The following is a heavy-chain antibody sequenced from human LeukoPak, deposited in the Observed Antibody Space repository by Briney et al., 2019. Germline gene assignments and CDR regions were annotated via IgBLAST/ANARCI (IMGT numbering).Heavy chain of an antibody. V-gene: IGHV4-39*01. CDR2: IYYSGNT. CDR1: GDSITSGTYY. J-gene: IGHJ4*02. Sequence: PSETLSLTCTVSGDSITSGTYYWGWIRQPPGKGLEWIGSIYYSGNTYYNPSLKSRVTISVDTSKNQFPLKLSSVTAADTAVYYCARHAGGIAAAGTRPFDYWGQGTLVTVSS. D-gene: IGHD6-13*01. CDR3: ARHAGGIAAAGTRPFDY.